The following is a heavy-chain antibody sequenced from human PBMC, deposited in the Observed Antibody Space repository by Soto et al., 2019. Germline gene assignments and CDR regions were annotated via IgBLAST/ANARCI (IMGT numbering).Heavy chain of an antibody. J-gene: IGHJ4*02. CDR2: IYYSGST. V-gene: IGHV4-59*08. Sequence: QVQLQESGPGLVKPSETLSLTCSVSGGSINNYFWSWIRQPLGKGLEWIGYIYYSGSTNYSPSLRRRVTMSADAAKSQFSLSLSSVTAADTAVYYCARQIRGRGSSWYYFDYWGQGSLVSVSS. CDR1: GGSINNYF. D-gene: IGHD6-13*01. CDR3: ARQIRGRGSSWYYFDY.